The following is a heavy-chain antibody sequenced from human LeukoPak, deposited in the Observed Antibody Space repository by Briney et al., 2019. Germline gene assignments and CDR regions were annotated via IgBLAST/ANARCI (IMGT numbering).Heavy chain of an antibody. CDR3: ARGRGGTVVRGYLDY. V-gene: IGHV1-8*01. J-gene: IGHJ4*02. CDR1: GYTFTNYD. D-gene: IGHD3-10*01. Sequence: ASVTVSFKASGYTFTNYDIMWVRQATGQGPEWMGWMNSNSGNTGYAQKFQGRVTMTRDTSINTAYMELHSLTSEDTAVYYCARGRGGTVVRGYLDYWGQGTLVTVSS. CDR2: MNSNSGNT.